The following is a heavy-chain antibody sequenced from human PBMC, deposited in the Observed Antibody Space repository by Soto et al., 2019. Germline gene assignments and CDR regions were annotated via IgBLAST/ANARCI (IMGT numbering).Heavy chain of an antibody. V-gene: IGHV3-53*01. Sequence: GGSLRLSCAASGFTVSSNYMSWVRQAPGKGLEWVSVIYSGGSTYYADSVKGRFTISRDNSKNTLYLQMNSLRAEDTAVYYCARVGTVTTIGWFDPWGQGTLLTVSS. CDR3: ARVGTVTTIGWFDP. D-gene: IGHD4-4*01. CDR2: IYSGGST. CDR1: GFTVSSNY. J-gene: IGHJ5*02.